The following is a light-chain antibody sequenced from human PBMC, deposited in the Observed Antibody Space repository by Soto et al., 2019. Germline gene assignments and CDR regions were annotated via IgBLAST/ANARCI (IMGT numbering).Light chain of an antibody. J-gene: IGKJ4*01. V-gene: IGKV3-20*01. CDR2: GAS. CDR3: QQSGKSFPLT. CDR1: QSVSSNY. Sequence: EIVLTQSPGPLSLSPGERATLSCRASQSVSSNYLAWYQQKPCQAPKLLIYGASSRATGIPDRFSGSGSGTDFILTISRLEPEDFAMYYCQQSGKSFPLTFGGGTKLEI.